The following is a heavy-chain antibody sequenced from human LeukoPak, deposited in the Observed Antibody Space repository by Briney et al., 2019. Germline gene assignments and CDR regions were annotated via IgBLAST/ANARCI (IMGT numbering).Heavy chain of an antibody. D-gene: IGHD3-16*01. V-gene: IGHV4-39*01. J-gene: IGHJ6*03. CDR1: GGSISSNSFY. CDR3: ARQGADYFYYYVDV. Sequence: SETLSLTCSVSGGSISSNSFYWDWIRQPPGKGLEWIGSIYYSGSTFYSSSLESRVSLSVDMSKNQFSLKLTSVTAAGTAVYYCARQGADYFYYYVDVWGEGTTVAVSS. CDR2: IYYSGST.